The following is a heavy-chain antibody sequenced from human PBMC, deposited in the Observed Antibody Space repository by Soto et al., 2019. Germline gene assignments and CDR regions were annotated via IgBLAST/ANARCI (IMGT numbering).Heavy chain of an antibody. CDR3: ASGWGSGWYFLRY. D-gene: IGHD6-19*01. V-gene: IGHV1-46*01. CDR2: INPSGGST. CDR1: GYTFTSYY. Sequence: ASVKVSCKASGYTFTSYYMHWVRQAPGQGLEWMGIINPSGGSTSYAQKLQGRVTMTTDTSTSTAYMELRSLRSDDTAVYYCASGWGSGWYFLRYWGQGTLVTVSS. J-gene: IGHJ4*02.